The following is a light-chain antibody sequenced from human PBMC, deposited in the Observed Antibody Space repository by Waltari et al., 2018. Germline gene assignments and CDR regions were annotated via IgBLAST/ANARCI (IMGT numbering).Light chain of an antibody. CDR1: QRVLYSPNNKNY. CDR2: WAS. Sequence: DIVMTQSPDSLAVSLGERATVNCKSSQRVLYSPNNKNYLAWYQQKPGQPPKLLINWASTRESGVPDRFSGSGSGTDFTLTISSLQAEDVAVYYCQQYANTPRTFGQGTTVEIK. J-gene: IGKJ1*01. V-gene: IGKV4-1*01. CDR3: QQYANTPRT.